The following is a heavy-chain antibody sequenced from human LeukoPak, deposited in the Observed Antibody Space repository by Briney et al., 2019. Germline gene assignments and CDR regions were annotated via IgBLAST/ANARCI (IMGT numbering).Heavy chain of an antibody. D-gene: IGHD6-19*01. CDR1: GYSISSGYY. CDR2: IYHSGST. V-gene: IGHV4-38-2*02. Sequence: SETLSLTCTVSGYSISSGYYWGWIRQPPGKGLEWIGSIYHSGSTYYNPSLKSRVTISVDTSKNQFSLKLSSVTAADTAVYYCARGPVAALHFDYWGQGTLVTVSS. CDR3: ARGPVAALHFDY. J-gene: IGHJ4*02.